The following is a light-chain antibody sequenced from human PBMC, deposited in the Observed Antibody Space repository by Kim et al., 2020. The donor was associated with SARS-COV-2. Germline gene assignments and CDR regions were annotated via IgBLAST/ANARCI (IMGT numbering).Light chain of an antibody. CDR2: DAS. CDR1: QSVSSY. J-gene: IGKJ5*01. Sequence: PAERATLSCRASQSVSSYLAWYQQKPGQAPRLIIYDASNRATGISARFSGSGSGTDFTLTISSLEPEDFAVYYCQQRSNWPPKVTFGQGTRLEIK. CDR3: QQRSNWPPKVT. V-gene: IGKV3-11*01.